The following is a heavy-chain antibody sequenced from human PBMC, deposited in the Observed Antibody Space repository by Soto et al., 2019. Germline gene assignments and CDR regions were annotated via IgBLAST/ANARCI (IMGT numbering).Heavy chain of an antibody. CDR2: INHSGST. V-gene: IGHV4-34*01. D-gene: IGHD5-18*01. CDR3: ARARGSFGYSYGYYFDY. Sequence: SETLSLTCAVYGGSFSGYYWSWIRQPPGKGLEWIGEINHSGSTNYNPSLKSRVTISVDTSKNQFSLKLSSVTAADTAVYYCARARGSFGYSYGYYFDYWGQGTLVTVSS. CDR1: GGSFSGYY. J-gene: IGHJ4*02.